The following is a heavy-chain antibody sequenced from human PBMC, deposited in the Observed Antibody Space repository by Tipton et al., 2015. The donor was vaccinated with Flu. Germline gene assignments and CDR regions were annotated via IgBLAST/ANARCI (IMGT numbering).Heavy chain of an antibody. D-gene: IGHD1-1*01. CDR1: GGTFTTYT. CDR3: ARELEPRIAGVYYGMDV. V-gene: IGHV1-69*09. J-gene: IGHJ6*02. Sequence: QLVQSGAEVQRPGSSVKVSCKASGGTFTTYTFSWVRQAPGQGLEWMGRIIPILDRVKYAQKFQDRLTISADKSTSTTYMELHSLRSEDTAVYYCARELEPRIAGVYYGMDVWGQGTTVPVAS. CDR2: IIPILDRV.